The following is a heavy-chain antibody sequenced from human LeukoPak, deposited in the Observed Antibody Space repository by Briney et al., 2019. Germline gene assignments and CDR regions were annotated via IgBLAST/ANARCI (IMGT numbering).Heavy chain of an antibody. V-gene: IGHV1-2*02. J-gene: IGHJ4*02. Sequence: ASVKVSCKASGYTFTGYYMHWVRQAPGQGLEWMGWINPNRSAPKYAQEFQGRVTMTSDTSISTVYMELSRLRSDDTAVYYCARGGYSGYNGEWGNYWGQGTLVAVSS. CDR1: GYTFTGYY. CDR3: ARGGYSGYNGEWGNY. D-gene: IGHD5-12*01. CDR2: INPNRSAP.